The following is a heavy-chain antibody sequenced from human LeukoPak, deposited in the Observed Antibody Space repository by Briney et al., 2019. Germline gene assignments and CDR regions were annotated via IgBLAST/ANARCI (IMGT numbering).Heavy chain of an antibody. Sequence: GRSLRLSCAASGFTFSSYGMHWVRQAPGKGLEWVAVISYDGSNKYYADSVKGRFTISRDNSKNTLYLQMNSLRAEDTAVYYCAKDEYYDFWSGYMDYWGQGTLVTVSS. CDR1: GFTFSSYG. D-gene: IGHD3-3*01. CDR2: ISYDGSNK. CDR3: AKDEYYDFWSGYMDY. V-gene: IGHV3-30*18. J-gene: IGHJ4*02.